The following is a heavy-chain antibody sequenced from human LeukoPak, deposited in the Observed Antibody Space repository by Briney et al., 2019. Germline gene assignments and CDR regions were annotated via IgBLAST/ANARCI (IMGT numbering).Heavy chain of an antibody. CDR3: ARPIVGATNWFDP. V-gene: IGHV4-39*01. CDR2: IYYSGST. D-gene: IGHD1-26*01. Sequence: SETLSLTCTVSGGSISSSSYYWGWIRQPPGKGLEWIGNIYYSGSTYYNPSLKSRVTISVDTSKNQFSLKLSSVTAADTAVYYCARPIVGATNWFDPWGQGTLVTVSS. CDR1: GGSISSSSYY. J-gene: IGHJ5*02.